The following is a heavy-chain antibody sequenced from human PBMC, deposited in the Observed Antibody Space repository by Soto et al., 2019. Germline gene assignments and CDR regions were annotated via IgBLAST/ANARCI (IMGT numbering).Heavy chain of an antibody. D-gene: IGHD6-13*01. CDR1: GGTFSSYT. CDR2: FIPILGIA. J-gene: IGHJ4*02. V-gene: IGHV1-69*02. CDR3: ARGDHSSSWESQGY. Sequence: ASVKVSCKASGGTFSSYTISWVRQAPGQGLEWMGRFIPILGIANYAQKFQGRVTITADKSTSTAYMELSSLRSEDTAVYYCARGDHSSSWESQGYWGQGTLVTVSS.